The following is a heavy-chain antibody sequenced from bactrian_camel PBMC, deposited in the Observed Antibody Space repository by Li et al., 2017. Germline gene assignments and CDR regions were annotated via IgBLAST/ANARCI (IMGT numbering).Heavy chain of an antibody. CDR2: INSGGGRT. J-gene: IGHJ4*01. D-gene: IGHD2*01. CDR3: VTGWDCSGGYCRPAYNY. Sequence: VQLVESGGGLVQPGGSLRLSCSASGFTFSNTWMYWARQAPGKGLEWVSSINSGGGRTYYADSVKGRFTISRDNAKNTLSLQMNSLKPDDTAVHYCVTGWDCSGGYCRPAYNYWGQGTQVTVS. CDR1: GFTFSNTW. V-gene: IGHV3S1*01.